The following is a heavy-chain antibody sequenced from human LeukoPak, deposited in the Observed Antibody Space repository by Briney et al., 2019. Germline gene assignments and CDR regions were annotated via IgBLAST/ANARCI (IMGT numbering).Heavy chain of an antibody. Sequence: PGGSLRLSCAASGFTFSSYGMHWVRQAPGKGLEWVAVISYDGSNKYYADSVKGRFTISRDNSKNTRYLQMNSLKAEDTAVYCAKDRIKDTGFYYGMDVWGQGTTVTVSS. CDR2: ISYDGSNK. CDR1: GFTFSSYG. J-gene: IGHJ6*02. D-gene: IGHD2-15*01. V-gene: IGHV3-30*18. CDR3: AKDRIKDTGFYYGMDV.